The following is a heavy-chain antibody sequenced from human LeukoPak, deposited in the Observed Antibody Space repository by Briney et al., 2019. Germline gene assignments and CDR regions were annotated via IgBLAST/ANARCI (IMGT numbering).Heavy chain of an antibody. CDR1: GFTFSSYA. CDR2: ISGSGGST. Sequence: GGSLRLSCAASGFTFSSYAMSWVRQAPGKGLEWVSAISGSGGSTYYADSVKGRFTISRDNSKNTLYLQMYSLRAEDTAVYYCAKRPAQLAVAGTFYFDYWGQGTLVTVSS. D-gene: IGHD6-19*01. CDR3: AKRPAQLAVAGTFYFDY. J-gene: IGHJ4*02. V-gene: IGHV3-23*01.